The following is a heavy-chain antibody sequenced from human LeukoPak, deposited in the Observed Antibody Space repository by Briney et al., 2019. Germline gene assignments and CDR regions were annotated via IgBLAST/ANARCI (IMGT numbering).Heavy chain of an antibody. J-gene: IGHJ4*02. V-gene: IGHV3-23*01. D-gene: IGHD2-2*01. CDR2: ISGSGGRT. Sequence: GGPLRLSCAASGFTFRSYAMSWVRQAPGKGLEWVSAISGSGGRTYYADSVKGRFTISRDNPRSTLFLQMNSLRAEDTALYYCAKDWGECSGTSCYVPYWGQGTLLTVSS. CDR1: GFTFRSYA. CDR3: AKDWGECSGTSCYVPY.